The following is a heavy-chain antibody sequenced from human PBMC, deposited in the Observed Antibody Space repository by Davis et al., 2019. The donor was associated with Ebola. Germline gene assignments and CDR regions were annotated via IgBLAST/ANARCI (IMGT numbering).Heavy chain of an antibody. J-gene: IGHJ4*02. Sequence: GESLKISCAASGFTFSSYWMSWVRQAPGKGLEWVANIKQDGSEKYYVDSVKGRFTISRDNAKNSLYLQMNSLRAEDTAVYYCATQYYDILRPWEYWGQGTLVTVSS. CDR2: IKQDGSEK. D-gene: IGHD3-9*01. CDR1: GFTFSSYW. V-gene: IGHV3-7*03. CDR3: ATQYYDILRPWEY.